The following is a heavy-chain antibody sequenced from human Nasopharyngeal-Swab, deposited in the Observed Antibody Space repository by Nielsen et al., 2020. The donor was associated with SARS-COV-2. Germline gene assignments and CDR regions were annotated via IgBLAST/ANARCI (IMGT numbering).Heavy chain of an antibody. CDR2: ISSSGSTI. V-gene: IGHV3-48*03. Sequence: GESLKIHCAASGLPFSSYEMNWVRQAPGKGLEGVSYISSSGSTIYYADSVKGRFTISRDNAKNSLYLQMNSLSAEDTAVYYCARNYDILTGYYQNDAFDIWGQGTMVTVSS. CDR3: ARNYDILTGYYQNDAFDI. CDR1: GLPFSSYE. J-gene: IGHJ3*02. D-gene: IGHD3-9*01.